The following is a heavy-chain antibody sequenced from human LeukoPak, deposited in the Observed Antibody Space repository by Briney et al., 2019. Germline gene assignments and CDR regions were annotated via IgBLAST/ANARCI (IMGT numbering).Heavy chain of an antibody. CDR3: ARDSSAYCSSTSCYYYYGMDV. J-gene: IGHJ6*04. Sequence: GASVKVSCKASGYTLTSYGISWVRQAPGQGLEWMGWISAYNGNTNYAQKPQGRVTMTTDTSTSTVYMELSSLRSEDTAVYYCARDSSAYCSSTSCYYYYGMDVWGKGTTVTVSS. CDR1: GYTLTSYG. D-gene: IGHD2-2*01. V-gene: IGHV1-18*04. CDR2: ISAYNGNT.